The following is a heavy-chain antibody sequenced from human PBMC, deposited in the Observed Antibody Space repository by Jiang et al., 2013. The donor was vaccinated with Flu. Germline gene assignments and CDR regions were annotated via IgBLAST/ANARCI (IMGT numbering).Heavy chain of an antibody. Sequence: GSGLVKPSETLSLTCAVSNYSISSGYYWGWIRQPPGKGLEWIGSAYHSGTTYYNPSFKSRVTISVDTSKNQFSLKLTSVTAADTAVYFCARDRSMYYFDSGGSNYFDPVGPGNPGHRLL. CDR3: ARDRSMYYFDSGGSNYFDP. D-gene: IGHD3-22*01. J-gene: IGHJ5*02. CDR2: AYHSGTT. V-gene: IGHV4-38-2*02. CDR1: NYSISSGYY.